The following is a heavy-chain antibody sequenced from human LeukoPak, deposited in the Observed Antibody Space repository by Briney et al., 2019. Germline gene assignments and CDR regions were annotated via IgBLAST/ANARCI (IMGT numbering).Heavy chain of an antibody. D-gene: IGHD5-12*01. CDR3: ARHDGRGGATMGALDS. CDR1: AGSISSSSHH. Sequence: SETLSLTCTVSAGSISSSSHHWGWIRQSPGKGLEWIGSIYSGRTTYYNPSLNSRVTISVLTSKNQFSLLLHSVTAADTAVYYCARHDGRGGATMGALDSWGQGSLVTVSS. V-gene: IGHV4-39*01. J-gene: IGHJ4*02. CDR2: IYSGRTT.